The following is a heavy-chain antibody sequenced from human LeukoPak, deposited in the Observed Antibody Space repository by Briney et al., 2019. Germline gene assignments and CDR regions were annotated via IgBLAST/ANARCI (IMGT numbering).Heavy chain of an antibody. CDR1: GGSFSGYY. CDR2: INHSGST. Sequence: SETLSLTCAVYGGSFSGYYWSWIRQPPGKGLEWIGEINHSGSTNYNPSLKSRVSISVDTSKNQFSLKLSSVTAADTAVYYCARGGGYSSFGYWGQGTLVTVSS. J-gene: IGHJ4*02. CDR3: ARGGGYSSFGY. D-gene: IGHD5-18*01. V-gene: IGHV4-34*01.